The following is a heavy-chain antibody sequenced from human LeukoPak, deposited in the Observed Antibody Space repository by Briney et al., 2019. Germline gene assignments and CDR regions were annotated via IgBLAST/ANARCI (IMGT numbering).Heavy chain of an antibody. Sequence: SVKVSCKPSGGTLSSYAISWVRQAPGQGLEWMGRITPILDITNFAQKFQDRLTITADKSTNTAYMQLSSLRSEDTAVYYCARETKSEVGLGRKRYYYHINVWGEGTTVTVSS. CDR2: ITPILDIT. J-gene: IGHJ6*03. CDR1: GGTLSSYA. CDR3: ARETKSEVGLGRKRYYYHINV. V-gene: IGHV1-69*04. D-gene: IGHD1-14*01.